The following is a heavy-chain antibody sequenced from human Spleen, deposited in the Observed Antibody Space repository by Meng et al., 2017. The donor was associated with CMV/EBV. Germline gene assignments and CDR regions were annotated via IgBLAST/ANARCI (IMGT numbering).Heavy chain of an antibody. CDR1: GYSFANSL. CDR3: ARGGVVVPAAVWFDP. V-gene: IGHV5-51*01. CDR2: IYPHDSDT. Sequence: GESLKISCKASGYSFANSLIAWVRQLPGKGLEWMGIIYPHDSDTRYFPSFHGHVTISADKSINTVYLQWRSLTTPDTAMYYCARGGVVVPAAVWFDPWGQGTRVTVSS. J-gene: IGHJ5*02. D-gene: IGHD2-21*01.